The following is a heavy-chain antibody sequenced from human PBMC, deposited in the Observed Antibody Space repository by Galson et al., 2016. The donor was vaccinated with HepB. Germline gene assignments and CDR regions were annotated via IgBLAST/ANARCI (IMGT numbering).Heavy chain of an antibody. CDR3: ARELDLWFGDSWDGGFFDL. CDR1: GFSFNTYA. Sequence: SLRLSCAASGFSFNTYAIHWVRQAPGKGLERVAVISYDGTNKYYANYVKGRFTISRDNSKNTLHLQVSSLRAEDTAVYYCARELDLWFGDSWDGGFFDLWGRGTLVTVSS. D-gene: IGHD3-10*01. CDR2: ISYDGTNK. V-gene: IGHV3-30-3*01. J-gene: IGHJ2*01.